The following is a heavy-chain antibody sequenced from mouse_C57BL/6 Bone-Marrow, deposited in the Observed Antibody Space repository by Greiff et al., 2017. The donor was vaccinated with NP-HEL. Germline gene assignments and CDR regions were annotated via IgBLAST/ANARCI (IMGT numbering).Heavy chain of an antibody. V-gene: IGHV1-55*01. Sequence: VQLQESGAELVKPGASVKMSCKASGYTFTSYWITWVKQRPGQGLEWIGDIYPGSGSTNYNEKFKSKATLTVDTSSSTAYMQLSSLTSEDSAVYYCARRGQLRLRDYAMDYWGQGTSVTVSS. CDR1: GYTFTSYW. CDR3: ARRGQLRLRDYAMDY. D-gene: IGHD3-2*02. J-gene: IGHJ4*01. CDR2: IYPGSGST.